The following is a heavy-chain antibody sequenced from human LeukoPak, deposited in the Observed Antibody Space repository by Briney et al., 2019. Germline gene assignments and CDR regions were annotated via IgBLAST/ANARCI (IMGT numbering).Heavy chain of an antibody. V-gene: IGHV1-46*01. CDR2: INPSGGST. D-gene: IGHD2-15*01. CDR1: GYTFTSYY. CDR3: ARVTWIVVVAATRENYYYYMDV. Sequence: ASVKVSCKASGYTFTSYYMHWVRQAPGQGLEWMGIINPSGGSTSYAQKFQGRVTMTRDMSTSTVYMELSSLRSEDTAVYYCARVTWIVVVAATRENYYYYMDVWGKGTTVTVSS. J-gene: IGHJ6*03.